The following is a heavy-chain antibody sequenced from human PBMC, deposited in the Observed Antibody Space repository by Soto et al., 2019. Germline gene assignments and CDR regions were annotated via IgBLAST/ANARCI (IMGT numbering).Heavy chain of an antibody. CDR3: AKDRAFNYFYGMDV. Sequence: GGSLRLSCRASGLAFGNYAMNWVRQVPGRGLEWVAGVSTNGRSTYYADSVRGRFTISRDNSKITVYLQMNSLRAEDTAVYYCAKDRAFNYFYGMDVWRQGTTVTVSS. CDR2: VSTNGRST. CDR1: GLAFGNYA. D-gene: IGHD3-10*01. J-gene: IGHJ6*02. V-gene: IGHV3-23*01.